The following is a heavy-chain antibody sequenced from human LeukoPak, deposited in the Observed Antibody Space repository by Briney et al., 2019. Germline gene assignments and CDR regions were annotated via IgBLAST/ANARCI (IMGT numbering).Heavy chain of an antibody. CDR2: IYHSGTT. CDR1: GDSISSAFYC. V-gene: IGHV4-31*03. D-gene: IGHD4-23*01. J-gene: IGHJ3*02. Sequence: PSETLSLTCTVSGDSISSAFYCWSWIRQHPGKGLEWNGYIYHSGTTYYNPSLKTRVTMSLDTSRNQFSLKVYSVTAADTAVYYCARNLGAVVTPGWAYDIWGQGTMVTVSS. CDR3: ARNLGAVVTPGWAYDI.